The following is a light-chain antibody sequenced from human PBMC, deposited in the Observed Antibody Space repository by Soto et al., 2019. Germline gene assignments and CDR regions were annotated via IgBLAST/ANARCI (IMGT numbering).Light chain of an antibody. CDR3: SSYTSSSTYV. V-gene: IGLV2-14*01. CDR1: SSDVGRYNY. J-gene: IGLJ1*01. Sequence: QSALTQPPSAAGSPGQSVTISCTGTSSDVGRYNYVSWYQQHPGKAPKLMIYEVSNRPSGVSNRFSGSKSGNTASLTISGLQAVDEADYYCSSYTSSSTYVFAAGTKVTVL. CDR2: EVS.